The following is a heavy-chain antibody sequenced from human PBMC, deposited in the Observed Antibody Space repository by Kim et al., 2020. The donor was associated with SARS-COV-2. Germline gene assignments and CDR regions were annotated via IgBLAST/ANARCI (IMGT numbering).Heavy chain of an antibody. Sequence: SETLSLTCTVSGGSINNYYWSWIRQPAGKGLEWIGRIYNSGSTDYDPSLKSRVTMSVDMSKNQFSLKLTSVTAADAAVYYCARGPQYFLDVNSCGQGALLTVSS. J-gene: IGHJ4*02. V-gene: IGHV4-4*07. D-gene: IGHD2-2*01. CDR1: GGSINNYY. CDR3: ARGPQYFLDVNS. CDR2: IYNSGST.